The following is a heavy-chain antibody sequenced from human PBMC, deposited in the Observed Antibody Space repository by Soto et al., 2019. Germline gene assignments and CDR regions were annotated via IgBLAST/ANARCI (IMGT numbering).Heavy chain of an antibody. Sequence: SQILSLTCAITGDSVSSNSAGWSWVRQSPSRGLEWLGRTYYRSKWYYEYAVSVRGRITINTDTSKNQYYLQLNSVTPEGTAVYFCARGEQYSGRIFDYWGQGTLVTVSS. CDR2: TYYRSKWYY. CDR1: GDSVSSNSAG. D-gene: IGHD1-26*01. CDR3: ARGEQYSGRIFDY. V-gene: IGHV6-1*01. J-gene: IGHJ4*01.